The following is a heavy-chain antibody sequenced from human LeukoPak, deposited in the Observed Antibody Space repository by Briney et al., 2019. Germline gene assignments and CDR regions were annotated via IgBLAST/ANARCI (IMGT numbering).Heavy chain of an antibody. J-gene: IGHJ6*03. Sequence: QTGGSLRLSCAASGFTFSSYGMHWVRQAPGKGLEWVAVISYDGSNKYYADSVKGRFTISRDNSKNTLYLQMNSLRAEDTAVYYCAKDGTAAAGNYYYYYYMDVWGKGTTVTVSS. V-gene: IGHV3-30*18. CDR1: GFTFSSYG. CDR3: AKDGTAAAGNYYYYYYMDV. D-gene: IGHD6-13*01. CDR2: ISYDGSNK.